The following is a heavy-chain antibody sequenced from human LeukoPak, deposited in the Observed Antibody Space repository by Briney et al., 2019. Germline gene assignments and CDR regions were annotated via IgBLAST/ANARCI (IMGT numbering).Heavy chain of an antibody. CDR3: AKDIGMVRESEFDY. CDR1: GFTVSSNH. Sequence: GGSLRLSCAASGFTVSSNHMSWVRQAPGKGLEWVSVIYSGGSTDYADSVKGRFAISRDNSKNTLYLQMNSLRAEDTAVYYCAKDIGMVRESEFDYWGQGTLVTVSS. V-gene: IGHV3-53*01. CDR2: IYSGGST. J-gene: IGHJ4*02. D-gene: IGHD3-10*01.